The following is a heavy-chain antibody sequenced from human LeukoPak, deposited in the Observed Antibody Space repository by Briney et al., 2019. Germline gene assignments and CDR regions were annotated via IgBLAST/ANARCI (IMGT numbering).Heavy chain of an antibody. CDR3: ARDIGIAAAGTAFDI. CDR1: GGTFSSYA. J-gene: IGHJ3*02. Sequence: ASVKVSCKASGGTFSSYAISWVRQAPGQGLEWMGGIIPIFGTANYAQKFQGRVTITTDESTSTAYMELSSLRSEDTAVYYCARDIGIAAAGTAFDIWGQGTMVTVSS. CDR2: IIPIFGTA. D-gene: IGHD6-13*01. V-gene: IGHV1-69*05.